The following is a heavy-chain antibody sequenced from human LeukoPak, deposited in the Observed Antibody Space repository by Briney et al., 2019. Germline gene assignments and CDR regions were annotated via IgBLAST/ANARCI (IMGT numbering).Heavy chain of an antibody. CDR1: GFTFSSYA. D-gene: IGHD6-13*01. J-gene: IGHJ4*02. V-gene: IGHV3-23*01. CDR2: ISGGGGST. CDR3: AKDATSSWSAPFDY. Sequence: GGSLRLSCVASGFTFSSYAMSWVRQAPGKGLEWVSTISGGGGSTYYADSAKGRFTISRENSKNTLYLQVNSLRVEDTAKYYCAKDATSSWSAPFDYWGQGTLVTVSS.